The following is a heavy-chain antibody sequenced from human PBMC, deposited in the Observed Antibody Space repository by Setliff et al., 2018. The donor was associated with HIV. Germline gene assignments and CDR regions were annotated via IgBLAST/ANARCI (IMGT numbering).Heavy chain of an antibody. CDR3: AREDHYDRFLDH. V-gene: IGHV1-2*06. D-gene: IGHD3-22*01. Sequence: ASVKVSCKASGYTFTAYYIHWVRQAPGQGLEWMGRIIPNSGATNYAQKFQGRVTMTRDTSITTAYMDLSRLTSDDTAVYYCAREDHYDRFLDHWGQGTLVTVSS. J-gene: IGHJ5*02. CDR1: GYTFTAYY. CDR2: IIPNSGAT.